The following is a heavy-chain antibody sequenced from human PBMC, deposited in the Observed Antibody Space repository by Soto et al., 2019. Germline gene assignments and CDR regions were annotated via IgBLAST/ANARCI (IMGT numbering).Heavy chain of an antibody. V-gene: IGHV4-59*01. D-gene: IGHD6-13*01. CDR3: ALAAAGTTLDYYYYMDV. J-gene: IGHJ6*03. CDR1: GGSISSYY. CDR2: IYYSGST. Sequence: SETLSLSCTVSGGSISSYYWSWIRQPPGKGLEWIGYIYYSGSTNYNPSLKSRVTISVDTSKNQFSLKLSSVTAADTAVYYCALAAAGTTLDYYYYMDVWGKGTTVTVSS.